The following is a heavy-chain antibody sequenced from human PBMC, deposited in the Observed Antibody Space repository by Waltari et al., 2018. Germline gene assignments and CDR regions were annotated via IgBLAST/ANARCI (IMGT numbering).Heavy chain of an antibody. CDR3: ARHVTSMVRGAYAFDI. CDR2: IYYSGSP. CDR1: GGSISSSSYY. V-gene: IGHV4-39*01. D-gene: IGHD3-10*01. Sequence: QLQLQESGPGLVKPSETLSLTCTVSGGSISSSSYYWGWIRQPPGKGLEWIGSIYYSGSPYYNPSLKSRVTISVDTSKNQFSLKLSSVTAADTAVYYCARHVTSMVRGAYAFDIWGQGTMVTVSS. J-gene: IGHJ3*02.